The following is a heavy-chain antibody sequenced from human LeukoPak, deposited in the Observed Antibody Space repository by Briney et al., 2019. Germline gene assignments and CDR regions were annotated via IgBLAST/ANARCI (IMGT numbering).Heavy chain of an antibody. CDR2: INWNGGST. Sequence: PGGSLRLSCAASGFTFDDYGMSWVRQAPGKGLESVSGINWNGGSTGYADSVKGRFTISRDNAKNSLYLQMNSLRAEDTALYYCARDVGCSGGSCPNWFDPWGQGTLVTVSS. CDR1: GFTFDDYG. CDR3: ARDVGCSGGSCPNWFDP. J-gene: IGHJ5*02. D-gene: IGHD2-15*01. V-gene: IGHV3-20*04.